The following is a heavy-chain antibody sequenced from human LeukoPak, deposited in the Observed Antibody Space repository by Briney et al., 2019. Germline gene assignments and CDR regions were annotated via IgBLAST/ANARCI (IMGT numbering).Heavy chain of an antibody. CDR1: GGSISSYY. CDR3: ARGRGSSGWYYYYMDV. D-gene: IGHD6-19*01. J-gene: IGHJ6*03. CDR2: INHSGST. Sequence: SETLSLTCTVSGGSISSYYWSWIRQPPGKGLEWIGEINHSGSTNYNPSLKNRVTMSVDTSKNQFSLKLSSVTAADTAVYYCARGRGSSGWYYYYMDVWGKGTTVTVSS. V-gene: IGHV4-34*01.